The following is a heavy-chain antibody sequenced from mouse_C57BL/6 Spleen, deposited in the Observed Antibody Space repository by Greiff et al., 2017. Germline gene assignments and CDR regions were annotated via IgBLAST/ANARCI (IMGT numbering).Heavy chain of an antibody. J-gene: IGHJ2*01. Sequence: VQLQQSGAELVRPGTSVKLSCKASGYTFTSYWMHWVKQRPGQGLEWIGVIDPSDSYTNYNQKFKGKATLTVDTSSSTAYMQLSSLTSEDSAVYYCARYGDYDENYWGQGTTLTVSS. D-gene: IGHD2-4*01. CDR1: GYTFTSYW. V-gene: IGHV1-59*01. CDR3: ARYGDYDENY. CDR2: IDPSDSYT.